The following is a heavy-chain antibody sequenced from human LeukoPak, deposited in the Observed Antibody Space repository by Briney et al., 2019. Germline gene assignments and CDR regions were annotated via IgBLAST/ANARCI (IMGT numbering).Heavy chain of an antibody. CDR1: GFTFSSYE. Sequence: GGSLRLSCAASGFTFSSYEINWVRQAPGKGLEWVSYISSSGSTIYYADSVKGRFTISRDNAKNSLYLQMNSLRAEDTAVYYCARALSYSYGSMDFWGQGTLVIVSS. V-gene: IGHV3-48*03. J-gene: IGHJ4*02. CDR2: ISSSGSTI. D-gene: IGHD5-18*01. CDR3: ARALSYSYGSMDF.